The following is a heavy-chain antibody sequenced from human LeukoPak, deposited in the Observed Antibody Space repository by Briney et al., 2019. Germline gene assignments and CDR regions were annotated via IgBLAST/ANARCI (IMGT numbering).Heavy chain of an antibody. Sequence: GETLRLSCAASGLTFSSYDLHWIRQAPGKGLEWVAFIWYDGSNKYYVDSVKGRFTISRDNSKNTLYLQMNSLRVEDTAVYYCARDRATSYFDYWGQGTQVTVSS. CDR3: ARDRATSYFDY. J-gene: IGHJ4*02. CDR2: IWYDGSNK. V-gene: IGHV3-33*08. CDR1: GLTFSSYD.